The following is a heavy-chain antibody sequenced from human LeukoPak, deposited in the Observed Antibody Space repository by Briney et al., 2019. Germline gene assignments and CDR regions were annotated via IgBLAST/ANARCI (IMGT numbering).Heavy chain of an antibody. V-gene: IGHV3-64*01. CDR2: ISSNGGST. J-gene: IGHJ5*02. CDR3: ARSAVRGVIISRFDP. Sequence: GGSLRLSCAASGFTFSSYAMRWARQAPGKGLEYVSAISSNGGSTYYANSVKGRFTISRDNSKNTLYLQMGSLRAEDMAVYYCARSAVRGVIISRFDPWGQGTLVTVSS. D-gene: IGHD3-10*01. CDR1: GFTFSSYA.